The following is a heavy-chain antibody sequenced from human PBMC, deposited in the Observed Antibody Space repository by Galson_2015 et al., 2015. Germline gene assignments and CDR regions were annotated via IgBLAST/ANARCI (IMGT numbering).Heavy chain of an antibody. V-gene: IGHV5-51*01. CDR1: GYNFANSW. CDR2: IYPGDSDT. D-gene: IGHD2-15*01. Sequence: QSGAEVKKPGESLTTSCTASGYNFANSWIGWVRQMPGKGLEWMGIIYPGDSDTRYSPSFQGQVTISADKSISTAYLQWSSLKASDDAMYYCARGRSCSGDRCRNWFDPWGQGTLVTVSS. CDR3: ARGRSCSGDRCRNWFDP. J-gene: IGHJ5*02.